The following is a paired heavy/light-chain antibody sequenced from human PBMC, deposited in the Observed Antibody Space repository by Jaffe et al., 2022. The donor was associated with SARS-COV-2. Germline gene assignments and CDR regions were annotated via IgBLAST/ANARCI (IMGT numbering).Heavy chain of an antibody. CDR3: AKGSTKFSFD. V-gene: IGHV3-23*04. CDR2: ISDSTGGT. D-gene: IGHD1-1*01. Sequence: EVQLVESGGGLVQSGGSLRLSCVASGFTFRTFAMSWVRQAPGEGLEWVSTISDSTGGTYYADSVVGRFTISRDDSRDTLYLQMNSLRVDDTAIYYCAKGSTKFSFDWGQGTLVTVSS. CDR1: GFTFRTFA. J-gene: IGHJ1*01.
Light chain of an antibody. CDR3: QQYDSYSLT. CDR1: QSITNW. CDR2: KAS. V-gene: IGKV1-5*03. J-gene: IGKJ4*01. Sequence: DIQMTQSPSTLSASVGDRVTITCRASQSITNWLAWYQQKPGKPPKLLIYKASNLESGVPSRFSGSGSGTDFTLTISGLQPDDFATYYCQQYDSYSLTFGGGTKVEIK.